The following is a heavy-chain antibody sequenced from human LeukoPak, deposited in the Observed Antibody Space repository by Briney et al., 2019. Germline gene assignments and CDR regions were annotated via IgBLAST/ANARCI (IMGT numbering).Heavy chain of an antibody. CDR3: ARESGTGAFDI. CDR2: ISSSSSYM. Sequence: GGSLRLSCAASGFTFSSYSMNWVRQAPGKGLEWVSSISSSSSYMYYADSVKGRFTISRDNAKNSLYLQMNSLRAEDTAVYYCARESGTGAFDIWGQGTMVTVSS. V-gene: IGHV3-21*01. CDR1: GFTFSSYS. J-gene: IGHJ3*02. D-gene: IGHD3-10*01.